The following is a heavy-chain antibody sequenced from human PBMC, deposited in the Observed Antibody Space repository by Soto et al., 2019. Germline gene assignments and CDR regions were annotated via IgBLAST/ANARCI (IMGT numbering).Heavy chain of an antibody. CDR1: GFTFSSYG. V-gene: IGHV3-33*01. D-gene: IGHD3-3*01. J-gene: IGHJ4*02. CDR3: AREFWSGTFDY. Sequence: QVQLVESGGGVVQPGRSLRLSCAASGFTFSSYGLHWVRQAPGKGLERVAVIWSDGSNKYYADTVKGRFTISRENSQNTLYLEMNTLRAEDTAVYYCAREFWSGTFDYWGQGTLVTVSS. CDR2: IWSDGSNK.